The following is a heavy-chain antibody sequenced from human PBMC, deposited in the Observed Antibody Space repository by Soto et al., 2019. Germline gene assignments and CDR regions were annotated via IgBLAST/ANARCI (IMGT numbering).Heavy chain of an antibody. V-gene: IGHV5-10-1*01. CDR1: GYSFTSYW. CDR2: IDPSDSYT. Sequence: PGESLKISCKGSGYSFTSYWISWVRQMPGKGLEWMGRIDPSDSYTKYSPSFQGHVTISADKSISTAYLQWSSLKASDTAMYYCASNKNGNYYYGMDVWGQGTTVTVSS. CDR3: ASNKNGNYYYGMDV. J-gene: IGHJ6*02. D-gene: IGHD3-10*01.